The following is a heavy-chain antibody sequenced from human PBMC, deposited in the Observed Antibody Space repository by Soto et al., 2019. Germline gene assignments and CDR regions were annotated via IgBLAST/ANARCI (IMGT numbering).Heavy chain of an antibody. V-gene: IGHV3-11*05. CDR3: ARVRAAAASFDY. D-gene: IGHD6-13*01. CDR2: ISSSSSYT. CDR1: GFTFSDYY. J-gene: IGHJ4*02. Sequence: QVQLVESGGGLVKPGGSLRLSCAASGFTFSDYYMSWIRKAPGKGLEWVSYISSSSSYTNYADSVKGRFTISRDNAKNSLYLQMNSLRAEDTAVYYCARVRAAAASFDYWGQGTLVTVSS.